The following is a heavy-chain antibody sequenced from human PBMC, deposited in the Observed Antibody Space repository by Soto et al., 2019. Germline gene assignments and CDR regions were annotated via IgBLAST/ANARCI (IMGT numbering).Heavy chain of an antibody. D-gene: IGHD3-22*01. J-gene: IGHJ6*02. Sequence: SVKVSCNASGGTFSSYVINWVRQAPGQGLEWMGGILPIFGTANYAQKFQGRVTITADESTSTAYMELSSLRSEDTAVYYCARASNYYDSSGPTESMDVWGQGTTVTVSS. CDR3: ARASNYYDSSGPTESMDV. CDR1: GGTFSSYV. CDR2: ILPIFGTA. V-gene: IGHV1-69*13.